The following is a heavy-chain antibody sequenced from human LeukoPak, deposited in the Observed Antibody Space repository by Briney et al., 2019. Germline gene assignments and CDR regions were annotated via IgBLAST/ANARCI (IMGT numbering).Heavy chain of an antibody. CDR2: INPNSGGT. V-gene: IGHV1-2*02. Sequence: ASVKVSCKASGYTFTGYYMHWVRQAPGQGLEWMGWINPNSGGTNYAQKFQGRVTMTRDTSISTAYMELSRLRSDDTAVYYCARDRGRGTYGGNFLFDYWGQGTLVTVSS. CDR1: GYTFTGYY. D-gene: IGHD4-23*01. J-gene: IGHJ4*02. CDR3: ARDRGRGTYGGNFLFDY.